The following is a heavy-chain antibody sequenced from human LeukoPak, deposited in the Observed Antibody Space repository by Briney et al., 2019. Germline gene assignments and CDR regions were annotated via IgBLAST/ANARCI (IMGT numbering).Heavy chain of an antibody. CDR3: ARNVDMREFDY. CDR1: GGSISSGGYY. J-gene: IGHJ4*02. CDR2: IFYSGST. D-gene: IGHD5-12*01. Sequence: PSQTLSLTCAVSGGSISSGGYYWSWIRQHPGEGLEWIGYIFYSGSTYYNPSLKSRVTISVDTSKNQFSLKLSSVTAADTAVYYCARNVDMREFDYWGQGTLVTVSS. V-gene: IGHV4-31*11.